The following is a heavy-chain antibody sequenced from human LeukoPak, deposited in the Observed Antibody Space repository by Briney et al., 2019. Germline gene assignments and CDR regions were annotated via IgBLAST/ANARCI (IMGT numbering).Heavy chain of an antibody. CDR1: GFTFSSYA. J-gene: IGHJ4*02. CDR3: ARRAFGGVIVPPDY. CDR2: ISGSGGST. D-gene: IGHD3-16*02. V-gene: IGHV3-23*01. Sequence: GGSLRLSCAASGFTFSSYAMSWVRQAPGKGLEWVSAISGSGGSTYYADSVKGRFTISRDNAKNSLYLQMNSLRAEDTAVYYCARRAFGGVIVPPDYWGQGTLVTVSS.